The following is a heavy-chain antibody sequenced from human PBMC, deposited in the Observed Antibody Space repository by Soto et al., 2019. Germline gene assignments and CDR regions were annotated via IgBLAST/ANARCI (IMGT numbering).Heavy chain of an antibody. J-gene: IGHJ3*02. CDR2: ISYDGSNK. Sequence: PGGSLRLSCAASGFTFSSYAMHWVRQAPGKGLEWVAVISYDGSNKYYADSVKGRFTISRDNSKNTLYLQMNSLRAEETAVYCCARVTVFSLAFDIWGQGTMVTVSS. CDR3: ARVTVFSLAFDI. D-gene: IGHD4-17*01. V-gene: IGHV3-30-3*01. CDR1: GFTFSSYA.